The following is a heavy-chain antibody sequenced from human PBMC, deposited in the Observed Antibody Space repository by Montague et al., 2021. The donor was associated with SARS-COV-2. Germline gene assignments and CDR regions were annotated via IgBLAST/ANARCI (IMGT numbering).Heavy chain of an antibody. Sequence: SLKISCNGSGYSFSTHWIGWVRQMPGKGLEWMGVIYPDDSDAEYSPSFEGQVTFSADKSVNTAYIQWDSLQASDTAIYYCARQGSTLIPFDHWGQGTPVTVSS. CDR1: GYSFSTHW. J-gene: IGHJ4*02. D-gene: IGHD5/OR15-5a*01. V-gene: IGHV5-51*01. CDR2: IYPDDSDA. CDR3: ARQGSTLIPFDH.